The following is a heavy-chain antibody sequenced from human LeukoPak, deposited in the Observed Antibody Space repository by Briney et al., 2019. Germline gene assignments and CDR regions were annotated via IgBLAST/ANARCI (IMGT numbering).Heavy chain of an antibody. CDR2: ISGGADKT. V-gene: IGHV3-23*01. Sequence: GGSLRLSCAASGFTFSRYAMSWVRQAPGRGLEWVAGISGGADKTYYIDSVKGRFVISRDNSRDTMYLQMNTLRAEDTAVYYCVKALSQQLIRYFQSWGQGTLVTVSS. J-gene: IGHJ1*01. CDR1: GFTFSRYA. D-gene: IGHD2-2*01. CDR3: VKALSQQLIRYFQS.